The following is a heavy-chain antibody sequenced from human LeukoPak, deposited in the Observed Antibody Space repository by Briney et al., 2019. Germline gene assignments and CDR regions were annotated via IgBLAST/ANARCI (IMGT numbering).Heavy chain of an antibody. Sequence: SETLSLTCTVSGGSISSYYWSWIRQPPGKGLEWIGYIYYSGSTNYNPSLKSRVTISVDTSKNQFSLKLSSVTAADTAVYYCARVGYYYYYGMDVWGQGTTVTVPS. CDR2: IYYSGST. V-gene: IGHV4-59*01. J-gene: IGHJ6*02. CDR1: GGSISSYY. CDR3: ARVGYYYYYGMDV.